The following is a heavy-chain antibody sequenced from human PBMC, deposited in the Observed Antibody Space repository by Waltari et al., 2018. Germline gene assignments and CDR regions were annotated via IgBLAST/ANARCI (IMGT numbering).Heavy chain of an antibody. CDR2: IKQDGSEK. D-gene: IGHD3-3*01. V-gene: IGHV3-7*01. CDR3: ARPFDFWSGFVDV. J-gene: IGHJ6*04. Sequence: EVQLVESGGGLVQPGGSLRLSCAASGFPFSSYWMSWVRQAPGKGLEWVANIKQDGSEKYYVDSVKGRFTISRDNAKNSLYLQMNSLRAEDTAVYYCARPFDFWSGFVDVWGKGTTVTVSS. CDR1: GFPFSSYW.